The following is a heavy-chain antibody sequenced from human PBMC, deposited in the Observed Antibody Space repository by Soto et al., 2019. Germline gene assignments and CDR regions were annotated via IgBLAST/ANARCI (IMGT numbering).Heavy chain of an antibody. CDR2: ISGSGGRT. Sequence: GGSLRLSCAASGFTFSSYAMTWVRQAPGKGLEWVSTISGSGGRTYYADSVKGRFTISRDNSKNTLYLQLSSLRTEDTAIYYCAQAPSIAEPGIDYWGQGTLVTVSS. D-gene: IGHD6-13*01. CDR3: AQAPSIAEPGIDY. J-gene: IGHJ4*02. CDR1: GFTFSSYA. V-gene: IGHV3-23*01.